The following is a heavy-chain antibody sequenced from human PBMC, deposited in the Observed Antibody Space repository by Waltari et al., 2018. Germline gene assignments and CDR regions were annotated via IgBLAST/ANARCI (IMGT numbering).Heavy chain of an antibody. J-gene: IGHJ4*02. V-gene: IGHV3-23*03. Sequence: EVQLLESGGGLVQPGGSLRLSCAASGFTFSSYAMSWVRQAPGKGLEWVSVIYSGGSSTYYADSVKGRLTISRDNSKNTLYLQMNSLRAEDTAVYYCAKDERVLGYFDYWGQGTLVTVSS. CDR2: IYSGGSST. CDR3: AKDERVLGYFDY. D-gene: IGHD3-3*01. CDR1: GFTFSSYA.